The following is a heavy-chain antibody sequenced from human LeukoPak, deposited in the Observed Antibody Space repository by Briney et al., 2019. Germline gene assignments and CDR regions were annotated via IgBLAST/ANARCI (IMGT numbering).Heavy chain of an antibody. CDR3: ARAMSTFGGVRNYFDS. J-gene: IGHJ4*02. D-gene: IGHD3-16*01. Sequence: PGGSLRLSCAASGFTFSSYAMSWVRQAPGKGLQWVSSISATGGSIYYADSVKGRSTVSRDNSKNTLYLQMNSLRAEDTAVYYCARAMSTFGGVRNYFDSWGQGTLVTVSS. V-gene: IGHV3-23*01. CDR2: ISATGGSI. CDR1: GFTFSSYA.